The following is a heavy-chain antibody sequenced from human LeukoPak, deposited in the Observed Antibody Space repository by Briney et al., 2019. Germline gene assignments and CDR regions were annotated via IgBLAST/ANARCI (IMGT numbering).Heavy chain of an antibody. CDR2: MNSYGTST. J-gene: IGHJ6*02. CDR1: GFTFGSYY. Sequence: GGSLRLSCAATGFTFGSYYMHWVRQAPGKGLEWVSRMNSYGTSTGYADSVKGRFTISRDNVKNTLYLQMNSLRAEDTAVYYCARDLYCSSTSCYLSVYYYYGMDVWGQGTTVTVSS. V-gene: IGHV3-74*01. D-gene: IGHD2-2*01. CDR3: ARDLYCSSTSCYLSVYYYYGMDV.